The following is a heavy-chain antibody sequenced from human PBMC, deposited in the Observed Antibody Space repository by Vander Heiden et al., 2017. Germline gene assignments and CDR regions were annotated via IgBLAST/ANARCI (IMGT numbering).Heavy chain of an antibody. V-gene: IGHV1-46*01. J-gene: IGHJ6*02. Sequence: QVQLVQSGAEVKKPGASVKVSCKASGYTFTSYYMHWVRQAPGQGLEWMGIINPSGGSTSYAQKCQGRVTMTRDTSTSTVYMELSSLRSEDTAVYYCARERIAAHPIGLYYGMDVWGQGTTVTVSS. D-gene: IGHD6-13*01. CDR2: INPSGGST. CDR3: ARERIAAHPIGLYYGMDV. CDR1: GYTFTSYY.